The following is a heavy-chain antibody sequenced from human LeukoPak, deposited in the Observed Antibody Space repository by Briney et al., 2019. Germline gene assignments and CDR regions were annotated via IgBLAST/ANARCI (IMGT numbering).Heavy chain of an antibody. V-gene: IGHV3-20*04. CDR1: GFTFDDYG. J-gene: IGHJ4*02. CDR2: INWNGGSI. Sequence: PGGSLRLSCAVSGFTFDDYGMSWVRQAPGKGLEWVSGINWNGGSIGYADSVKGRFTISRDNVKNSLYLQMNSLRADDTALYYCARGRSTFDYWGQGTLVTVSS. D-gene: IGHD2-2*01. CDR3: ARGRSTFDY.